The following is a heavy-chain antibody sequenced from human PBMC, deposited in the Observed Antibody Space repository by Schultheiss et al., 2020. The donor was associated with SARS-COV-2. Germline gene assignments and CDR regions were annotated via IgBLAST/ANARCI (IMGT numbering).Heavy chain of an antibody. J-gene: IGHJ4*02. V-gene: IGHV3-21*01. CDR3: AKTRTGVIIFDY. CDR1: GFTFSSYS. Sequence: GESLKISCAASGFTFSSYSMNWVRQAPGKGLEWVSSISSSSSYIYYADSVKGRFTISRDNAKNSLYLQMNSLRAEDTAVYYCAKTRTGVIIFDYWGQGTLVTVSS. CDR2: ISSSSSYI. D-gene: IGHD1-14*01.